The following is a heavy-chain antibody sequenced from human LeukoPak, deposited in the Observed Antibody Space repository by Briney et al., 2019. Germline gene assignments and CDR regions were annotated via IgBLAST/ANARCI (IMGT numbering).Heavy chain of an antibody. CDR2: ISRRDDYT. V-gene: IGHV3-23*01. D-gene: IGHD3-10*01. Sequence: PGGSLRLSCAASGFAFSSYAMSWVRQPPGKGLEWVSVISRRDDYTYYADSVKGQFTISRDNSKNTLYLQMNTLRAEDTAVYYCANDYRSGSFHDFWGQGTLVTVSS. J-gene: IGHJ4*02. CDR1: GFAFSSYA. CDR3: ANDYRSGSFHDF.